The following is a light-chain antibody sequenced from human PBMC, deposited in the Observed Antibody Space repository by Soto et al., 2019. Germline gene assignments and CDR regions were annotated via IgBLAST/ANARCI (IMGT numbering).Light chain of an antibody. J-gene: IGLJ3*02. CDR1: SSDVGSYNF. Sequence: QSALTQPPSASGSPGQSVTISCTGTSSDVGSYNFVSWYQQHPGKAPKLMIYAVSERPSGVPDRFSGSKSGNTASLTVSGLQAEYEADYYCSSYAGYNEWVFGGGTKLTVL. CDR3: SSYAGYNEWV. CDR2: AVS. V-gene: IGLV2-8*01.